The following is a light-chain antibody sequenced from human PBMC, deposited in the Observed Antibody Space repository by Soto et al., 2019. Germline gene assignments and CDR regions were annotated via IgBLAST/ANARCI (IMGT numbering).Light chain of an antibody. J-gene: IGKJ4*01. Sequence: IQLTQSPSSLSASVGGRVTITCRASQDINSYLAWYQQTPGKAPKLLIYDASTLQSGVPSRFSGSVSGTDFTLTISSLQPEDFAAYYCQQLKSYPFTFGGGTKVEIK. CDR1: QDINSY. CDR3: QQLKSYPFT. V-gene: IGKV1-9*01. CDR2: DAS.